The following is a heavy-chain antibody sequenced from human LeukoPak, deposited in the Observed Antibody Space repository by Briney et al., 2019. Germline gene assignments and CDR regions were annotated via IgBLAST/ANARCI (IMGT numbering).Heavy chain of an antibody. J-gene: IGHJ3*02. CDR3: ASPRLVTGAFDI. V-gene: IGHV1-18*04. D-gene: IGHD3-9*01. CDR2: ISAYKGNT. Sequence: ASVKVSCKASGYTFTSYYMHWVRQAPGQGLEWMAWISAYKGNTNYAQKLQGRVTMTTDSSTNTAYLELRSLRSDDTAVYYCASPRLVTGAFDIWGQGTTVTVSS. CDR1: GYTFTSYY.